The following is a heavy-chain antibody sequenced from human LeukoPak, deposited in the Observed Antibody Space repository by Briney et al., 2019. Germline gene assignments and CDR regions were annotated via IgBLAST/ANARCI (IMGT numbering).Heavy chain of an antibody. CDR1: GFTFSDYY. D-gene: IGHD3-10*01. J-gene: IGHJ5*02. V-gene: IGHV3-11*01. CDR3: ARDETLWFGALGRWFDP. CDR2: ISSSGSTI. Sequence: GSLRLSCAASGFTFSDYYMSWIRQAPGKGLEWVSYISSSGSTIYYADSVKGRFTISRDNAKNSLYLQMNSLRAEDTAVYYCARDETLWFGALGRWFDPWGQGTLVTVSS.